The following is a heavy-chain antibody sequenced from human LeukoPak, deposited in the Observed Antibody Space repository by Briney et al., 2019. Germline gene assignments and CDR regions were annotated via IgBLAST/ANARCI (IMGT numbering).Heavy chain of an antibody. Sequence: PSETLSLTCSVSGASISSGTYYWGWIRQPPGKGLEWIGSIYYTGSTYDNPSLKSRVTISVDTSKNQFSPKLSSVTAADTAVYYCARRGGSGRAFDYWGQGTLVTVSS. CDR1: GASISSGTYY. CDR3: ARRGGSGRAFDY. D-gene: IGHD1-26*01. V-gene: IGHV4-39*01. CDR2: IYYTGST. J-gene: IGHJ4*02.